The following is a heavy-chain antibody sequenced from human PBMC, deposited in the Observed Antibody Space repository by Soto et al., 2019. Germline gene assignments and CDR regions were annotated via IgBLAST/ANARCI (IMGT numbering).Heavy chain of an antibody. J-gene: IGHJ4*02. CDR3: AKSGEKYYDSSGNDY. CDR2: ISGSGGST. D-gene: IGHD3-22*01. V-gene: IGHV3-23*01. Sequence: RRLSCAASGFTFSSYAMSWVRQAPGKGLEWVSAISGSGGSTYYADSVKGRFTISRDNSKNTLYLQMNSLRAEDTAVYYCAKSGEKYYDSSGNDYWGQGTLVTVSS. CDR1: GFTFSSYA.